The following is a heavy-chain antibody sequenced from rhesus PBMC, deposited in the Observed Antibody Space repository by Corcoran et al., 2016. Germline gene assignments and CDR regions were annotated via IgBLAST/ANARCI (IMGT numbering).Heavy chain of an antibody. Sequence: QMQLQESGPGLVRPSETLSLTCAVSGGSISSGSCDWSWIRPPPGKELEWIGYISYSGNSINTPSLKSRVTISRDTSKNHFSLKLTSVTAADTGVYYCAVSGVILGSLDVLGRGVLVTISS. V-gene: IGHV4-122*02. CDR1: GGSISSGSCD. D-gene: IGHD3-34*01. CDR3: AVSGVILGSLDV. J-gene: IGHJ5-2*02. CDR2: ISYSGNS.